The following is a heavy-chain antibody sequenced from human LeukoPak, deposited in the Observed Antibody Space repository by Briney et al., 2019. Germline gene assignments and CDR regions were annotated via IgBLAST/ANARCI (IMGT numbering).Heavy chain of an antibody. CDR3: VSSRWYHQNNFDS. J-gene: IGHJ4*02. D-gene: IGHD2-15*01. CDR1: GVSISSYY. V-gene: IGHV4-59*01. CDR2: ICYSGST. Sequence: SETLCLTCAVSGVSISSYYRSWVRQPPGKGLEWIGYICYSGSTNYNPSPKKRVTISVDPSKNQFSLRLSSVTAADTAVYYCVSSRWYHQNNFDSWGQGTLVTVSS.